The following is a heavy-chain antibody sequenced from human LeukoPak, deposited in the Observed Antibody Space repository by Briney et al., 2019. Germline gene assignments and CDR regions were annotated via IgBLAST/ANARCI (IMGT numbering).Heavy chain of an antibody. CDR1: GGSISSSSYY. CDR2: IHDSGST. D-gene: IGHD6-13*01. V-gene: IGHV4-39*07. CDR3: ARVVAAAGNNWFDP. Sequence: SETLSLTCTVSGGSISSSSYYWGWIRQPPGKGLEWIAYIHDSGSTYNNPSLKTRLSISIDTSKNQFSLKLHSVTAADTAVYYCARVVAAAGNNWFDPWGQGTLVTVSS. J-gene: IGHJ5*02.